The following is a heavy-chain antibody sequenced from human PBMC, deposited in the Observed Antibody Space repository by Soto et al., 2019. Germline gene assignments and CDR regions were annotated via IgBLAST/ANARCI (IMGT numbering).Heavy chain of an antibody. CDR2: IYHSGST. CDR1: SGSISSSNW. CDR3: ARDTGENIDYYYYYYMDV. J-gene: IGHJ6*03. Sequence: TSETLSLTCAVSSGSISSSNWWSWVRQPPGKGLEWIGEIYHSGSTNYNPSLKSRVTISVDKSKNQFSLKLSSVTAADTAVYYCARDTGENIDYYYYYYMDVWGKGTTVTVSS. D-gene: IGHD3-16*01. V-gene: IGHV4-4*02.